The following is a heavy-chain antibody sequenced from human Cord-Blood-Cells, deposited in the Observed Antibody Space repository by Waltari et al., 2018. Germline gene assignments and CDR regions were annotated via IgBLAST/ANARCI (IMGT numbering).Heavy chain of an antibody. D-gene: IGHD4-17*01. J-gene: IGHJ3*02. CDR1: GGSISSSNW. V-gene: IGHV4-4*02. Sequence: QVQLQESGPGLVKPSGTLSLTCAVSGGSISSSNWWSWVRQPPRKGLAWIGEIYNEGGTNYNPSLKVRVTISVDKSKSQFSLRLSSVTAADTAVYYCARVGGDYVSHDALDIWGQGTMVTVSS. CDR3: ARVGGDYVSHDALDI. CDR2: IYNEGGT.